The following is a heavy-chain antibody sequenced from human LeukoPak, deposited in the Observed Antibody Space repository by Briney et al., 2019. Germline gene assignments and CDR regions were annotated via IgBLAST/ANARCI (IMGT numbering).Heavy chain of an antibody. CDR2: IDPDGNDN. V-gene: IGHV3-30*12. J-gene: IGHJ2*01. CDR1: GFTFHNFG. Sequence: PGTSLRLSCAASGFTFHNFGMVWVRQPPGKGLQWVAAIDPDGNDNYYTDSARGRFVISRDNSKNTLYLQIYSLTVVDTAVYYCARDSDTSGSHWFFDVWGRGTLVIASS. D-gene: IGHD6-19*01. CDR3: ARDSDTSGSHWFFDV.